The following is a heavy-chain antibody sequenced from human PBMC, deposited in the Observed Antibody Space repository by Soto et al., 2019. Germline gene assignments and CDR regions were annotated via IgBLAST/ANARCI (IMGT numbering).Heavy chain of an antibody. V-gene: IGHV1-69*01. J-gene: IGHJ6*02. CDR3: ARSQGSSTSLEIYYYYYYGMDV. Sequence: QVQLVQSGAEVKKPGSSVKVSCKASGGTFSSYAISWVRQAPGQGLEWMGGIIPISGTANYAQKFQGRVTITADDSTSTAYIALSRLRSEDTAVYYCARSQGSSTSLEIYYYYYYGMDVWGQGTTVTVSS. D-gene: IGHD2-2*01. CDR1: GGTFSSYA. CDR2: IIPISGTA.